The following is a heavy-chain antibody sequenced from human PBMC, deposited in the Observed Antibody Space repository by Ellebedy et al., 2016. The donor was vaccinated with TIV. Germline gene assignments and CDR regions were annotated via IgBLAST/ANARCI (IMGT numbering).Heavy chain of an antibody. D-gene: IGHD6-19*01. CDR2: IYYSGST. CDR1: GGSISSSSYY. V-gene: IGHV4-39*01. J-gene: IGHJ5*02. CDR3: ARLIAVAGTNWFDP. Sequence: SETLSLXXTVSGGSISSSSYYWGWIRQPPGKGLEWIGSIYYSGSTYYNPSLKSRVTISVDTSKNQFSLKLSSVTAADTAVYYCARLIAVAGTNWFDPWGQGTLVTVSS.